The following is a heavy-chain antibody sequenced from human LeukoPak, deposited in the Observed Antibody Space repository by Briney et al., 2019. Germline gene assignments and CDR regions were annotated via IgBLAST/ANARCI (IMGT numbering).Heavy chain of an antibody. V-gene: IGHV1-46*01. CDR3: ARDPSAGDSIAFYFDY. J-gene: IGHJ4*02. CDR2: INPSDGNT. CDR1: GYTFTSYY. D-gene: IGHD2-21*02. Sequence: GASVKVSCQASGYTFTSYYMHWVRQAPGQGLEWMGIINPSDGNTNYAQRFQGRVTMTRDTSASAVYMELSSLRSEDTAVYYCARDPSAGDSIAFYFDYWGQGTLVTVSS.